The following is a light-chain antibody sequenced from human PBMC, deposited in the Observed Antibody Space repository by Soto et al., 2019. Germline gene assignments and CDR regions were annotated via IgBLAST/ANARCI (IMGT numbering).Light chain of an antibody. CDR2: LAS. Sequence: DIQMTQFPSTLSAFVGDRVTITCRASQSISTSLAWYQQKPGKAPKLLIYLASSLESGVPARFSGSGSGTEFTLTISSLQPDDFATYYCQQYNSYSRTWTFGQGTKVDIK. V-gene: IGKV1-5*03. CDR3: QQYNSYSRTWT. J-gene: IGKJ1*01. CDR1: QSISTS.